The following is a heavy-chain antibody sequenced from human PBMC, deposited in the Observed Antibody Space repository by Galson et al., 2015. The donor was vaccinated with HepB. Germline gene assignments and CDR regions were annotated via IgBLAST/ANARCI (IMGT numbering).Heavy chain of an antibody. CDR3: VKFEYSSSARAFDI. CDR2: ISSNGGST. CDR1: GFTFSSYA. Sequence: LRLSCAASGFTFSSYAMHWVRQAPGKGLEYVSAISSNGGSTYYADSVKGRFTISRDNSKNTLYLQMSSLRAEDTAVYYCVKFEYSSSARAFDIWGQGTMVTVSS. J-gene: IGHJ3*02. V-gene: IGHV3-64D*06. D-gene: IGHD6-6*01.